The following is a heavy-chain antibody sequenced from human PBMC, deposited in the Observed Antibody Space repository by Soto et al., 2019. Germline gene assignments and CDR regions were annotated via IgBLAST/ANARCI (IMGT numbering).Heavy chain of an antibody. CDR2: ISYDGSNK. D-gene: IGHD1-1*01. CDR3: AKKDWNDVLDY. J-gene: IGHJ4*02. V-gene: IGHV3-30*18. CDR1: GFTFSSYG. Sequence: GGSLRLSCAASGFTFSSYGMHWVRQAPGKGLEWVAVISYDGSNKYYADSVKGRFTISRDNSKNTLYLQMNSLRAEDTAVYYCAKKDWNDVLDYWGQGTLVTVSS.